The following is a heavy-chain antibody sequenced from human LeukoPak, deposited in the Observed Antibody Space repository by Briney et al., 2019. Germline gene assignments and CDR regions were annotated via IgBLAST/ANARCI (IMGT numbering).Heavy chain of an antibody. CDR2: IYTSGST. CDR3: ARFDIAEDIDC. J-gene: IGHJ4*02. D-gene: IGHD6-13*01. Sequence: PSETLSLTCTVSGGSISSYYWSWIRQPAGKGLEWIGRIYTSGSTNYNPSLKSRVTISVDTSKNQFSLKMRSVTAADTAVYYCARFDIAEDIDCWGQGTLVTVSS. V-gene: IGHV4-4*07. CDR1: GGSISSYY.